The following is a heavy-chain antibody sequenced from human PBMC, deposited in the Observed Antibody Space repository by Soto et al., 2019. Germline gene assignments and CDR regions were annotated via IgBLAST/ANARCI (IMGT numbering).Heavy chain of an antibody. Sequence: ESLRLSCAASGFTFSSYSMSWVRQAAGKGLEWVSAITGSGGSTYYADSVKGRFTISRDNSKNTLYLQMNSLRAEDTAVYYCAKEGDLIGYNYGSCFDYWGQGTLVTVSS. D-gene: IGHD5-18*01. CDR3: AKEGDLIGYNYGSCFDY. V-gene: IGHV3-23*01. J-gene: IGHJ4*02. CDR1: GFTFSSYS. CDR2: ITGSGGST.